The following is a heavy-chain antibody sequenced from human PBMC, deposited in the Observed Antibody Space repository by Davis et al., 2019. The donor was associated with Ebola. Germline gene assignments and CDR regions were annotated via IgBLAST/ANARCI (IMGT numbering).Heavy chain of an antibody. CDR3: ARDFKGGYGSGSYYTTRYGMDV. V-gene: IGHV3-53*01. D-gene: IGHD3-10*01. CDR1: GFTVSSNY. CDR2: IYSGGST. J-gene: IGHJ6*02. Sequence: GESLKISCAASGFTVSSNYMSWVRQAPGKGLEWVSVIYSGGSTYYADSVKGRFTISRHNSKNTLYLQMNSLRAEDTAVYYCARDFKGGYGSGSYYTTRYGMDVWGQGTTVTVSS.